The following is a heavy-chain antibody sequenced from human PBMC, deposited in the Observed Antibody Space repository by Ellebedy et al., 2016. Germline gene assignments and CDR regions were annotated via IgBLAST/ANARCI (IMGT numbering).Heavy chain of an antibody. CDR1: GFTFSNYA. D-gene: IGHD2-21*01. Sequence: GGSLRLSXAASGFTFSNYAMNWVRQAPGKGLEWVSVISDSGGRTNYADSVKGRFTISRDNSKNTLYLQMNNLRAEDTALYYCARVRFAGSWGQGTLVTVSS. CDR2: ISDSGGRT. J-gene: IGHJ5*02. V-gene: IGHV3-23*01. CDR3: ARVRFAGS.